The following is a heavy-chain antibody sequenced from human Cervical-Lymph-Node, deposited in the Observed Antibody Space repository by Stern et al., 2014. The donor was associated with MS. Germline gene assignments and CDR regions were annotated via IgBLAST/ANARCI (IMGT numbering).Heavy chain of an antibody. J-gene: IGHJ6*02. CDR3: ARMTGRGDYYYYSGLDV. D-gene: IGHD3-10*01. CDR1: GFSLTTSAMS. CDR2: LYWDGDK. Sequence: QVTLKESGPALVKPTQTLTLTCTFSGFSLTTSAMSVSWLRQPPGKALEWLARLYWDGDKYYSTSLRTRLTISKDTSSNQVVLILTDMDPVDTATYYCARMTGRGDYYYYSGLDVWGQGTTVTVSS. V-gene: IGHV2-70*15.